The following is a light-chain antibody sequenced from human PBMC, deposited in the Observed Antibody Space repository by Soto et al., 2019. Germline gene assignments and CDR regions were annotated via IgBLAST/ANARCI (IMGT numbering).Light chain of an antibody. J-gene: IGKJ1*01. V-gene: IGKV3-15*01. Sequence: EIVMTQSPASLSVPPGERATLSCRASQSVSSNFAWYLQKPGQAPRLLIYGASTRATAVPARFTASGSGTELTLTISSLQSDDFGVYYCQQYDTWPRTFGKGTKVDIK. CDR1: QSVSSN. CDR2: GAS. CDR3: QQYDTWPRT.